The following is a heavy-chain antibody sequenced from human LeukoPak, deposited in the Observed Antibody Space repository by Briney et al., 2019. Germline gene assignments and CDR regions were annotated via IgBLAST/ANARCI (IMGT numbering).Heavy chain of an antibody. V-gene: IGHV3-23*01. CDR3: AKTAIPGSGPNWFDP. Sequence: GGSLRLSCAASGFTFRNFGMSWVRQAPGKGLEWVSTISGRDASTFYADSVKGRFTISSDNSKITVYLQMDSLRAEDAAVYYCAKTAIPGSGPNWFDPWGQGTLVTVSP. CDR2: ISGRDAST. J-gene: IGHJ5*02. CDR1: GFTFRNFG. D-gene: IGHD2-21*02.